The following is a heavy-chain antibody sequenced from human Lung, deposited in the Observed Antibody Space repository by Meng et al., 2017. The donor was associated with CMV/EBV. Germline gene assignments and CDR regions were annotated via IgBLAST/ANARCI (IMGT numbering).Heavy chain of an antibody. CDR3: ARERGLGFRGLNDALDI. J-gene: IGHJ3*02. Sequence: SVKVSCKADGYTFTLYYIHWVRQAPGQGLEWMGWINPNTGGTNSAQIFQGRVTMTGDTSTSTAYLELSRLTSDDTALYYRARERGLGFRGLNDALDIWGQGTMVTVSS. CDR1: GYTFTLYY. D-gene: IGHD3/OR15-3a*01. CDR2: INPNTGGT. V-gene: IGHV1-2*02.